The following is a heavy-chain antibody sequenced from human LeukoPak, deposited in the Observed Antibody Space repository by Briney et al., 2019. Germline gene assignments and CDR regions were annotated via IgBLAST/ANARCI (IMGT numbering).Heavy chain of an antibody. CDR3: ARRRYDFWSGYSNWFDP. J-gene: IGHJ5*02. D-gene: IGHD3-3*01. V-gene: IGHV4-34*01. CDR1: GGSFSGYY. CDR2: INHSGST. Sequence: SETLSLTCAVYGGSFSGYYWSWIRQPPGKGLEWIGEINHSGSTNYNPSLKSRVTISVDTSKNQFSLRLSSVTAADTAVYYCARRRYDFWSGYSNWFDPWGQGTLVTVSS.